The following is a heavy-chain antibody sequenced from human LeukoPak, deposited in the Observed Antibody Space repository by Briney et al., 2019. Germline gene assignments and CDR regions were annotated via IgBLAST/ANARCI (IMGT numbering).Heavy chain of an antibody. J-gene: IGHJ3*02. CDR1: GASISSYY. D-gene: IGHD5-12*01. CDR2: LYISGST. CDR3: ARRRDGYTNDAFDI. V-gene: IGHV4-4*07. Sequence: SETLSLTCTVSGASISSYYYNWIRQTAGRGLEWIGRLYISGSTDYNPSLKSRVTISVDTSKNQFSLKLSSVTAADTAVYYCARRRDGYTNDAFDIWGQGTMVTVSS.